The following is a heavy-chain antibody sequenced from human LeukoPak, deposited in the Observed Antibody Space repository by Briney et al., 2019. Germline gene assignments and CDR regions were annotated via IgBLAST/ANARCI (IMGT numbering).Heavy chain of an antibody. D-gene: IGHD4-17*01. CDR2: ISNSGSTT. Sequence: PGGSLRLSCAASGFTFPSHAMSWVRQVSGKGLEWVSSISNSGSTTYYADSVKGRFTISRDNSKDTLFLQMNNLRAEDTAIYYCARGAYGDRYWYLDLWGRGTLVTVTS. CDR3: ARGAYGDRYWYLDL. J-gene: IGHJ2*01. CDR1: GFTFPSHA. V-gene: IGHV3-23*01.